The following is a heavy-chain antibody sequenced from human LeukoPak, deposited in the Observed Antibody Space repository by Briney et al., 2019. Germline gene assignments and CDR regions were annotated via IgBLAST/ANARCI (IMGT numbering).Heavy chain of an antibody. CDR3: VRSADRVVRGAPPYYYYYMDV. CDR1: GGSISSGSYY. CDR2: GYYSGST. J-gene: IGHJ6*03. D-gene: IGHD3-10*01. V-gene: IGHV4-61*01. Sequence: MPSETLSLTCTVSGGSISSGSYYWSWIRQPPGKGLEWIGYGYYSGSTSYNPSLKSRVTISVDTSKNQFSLRLSSVTAADTAVYYCVRSADRVVRGAPPYYYYYMDVWGKGTTVTVSS.